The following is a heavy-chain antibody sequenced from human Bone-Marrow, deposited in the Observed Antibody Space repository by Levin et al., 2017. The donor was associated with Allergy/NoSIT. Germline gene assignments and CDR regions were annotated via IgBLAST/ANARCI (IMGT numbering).Heavy chain of an antibody. V-gene: IGHV1-69*13. J-gene: IGHJ4*02. Sequence: ASVKVSCKASGGTFSSYAISWVRQAPGQGLEWMGGIIPIFGTANYAQKFQGRVTITADESTSTAYMELSSLRSEDTAVYYCARDLYYDSSWHFDYWGQGTLVTVSS. CDR1: GGTFSSYA. CDR2: IIPIFGTA. D-gene: IGHD3-22*01. CDR3: ARDLYYDSSWHFDY.